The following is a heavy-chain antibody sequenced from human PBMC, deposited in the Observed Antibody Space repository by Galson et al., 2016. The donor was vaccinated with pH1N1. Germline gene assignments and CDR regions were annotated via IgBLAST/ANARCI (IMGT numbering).Heavy chain of an antibody. CDR1: GFTFDDYA. D-gene: IGHD5-24*01. CDR3: AKSDGYYGGYFDY. V-gene: IGHV3-43D*03. CDR2: ISWNGLST. J-gene: IGHJ4*02. Sequence: SLRLSCVASGFTFDDYAMHWVRQAPGKGLEWVSLISWNGLSTDYADSVKGRFTISRDNSKNSLYLQMNSLRAEDTALYYCAKSDGYYGGYFDYWGQGTLVTVSS.